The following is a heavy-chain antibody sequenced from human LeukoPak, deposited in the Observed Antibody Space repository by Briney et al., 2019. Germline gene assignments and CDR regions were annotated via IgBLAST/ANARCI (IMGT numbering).Heavy chain of an antibody. D-gene: IGHD3-22*01. V-gene: IGHV4-30-4*01. Sequence: SETLSLTCTVSGGSISSGDYYWSWIRQPPGKGLEWIWYIYYRGSTYYNPSLKSRVTISVDTSKNQFSLKLSSVTAADTAVYYCAGLPRLPDDSSGYYYRGYFDYWGQGTLVTVSS. CDR3: AGLPRLPDDSSGYYYRGYFDY. CDR2: IYYRGST. CDR1: GGSISSGDYY. J-gene: IGHJ4*02.